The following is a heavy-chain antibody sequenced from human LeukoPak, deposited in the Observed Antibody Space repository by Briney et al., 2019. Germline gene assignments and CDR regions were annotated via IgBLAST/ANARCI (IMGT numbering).Heavy chain of an antibody. V-gene: IGHV4-34*01. Sequence: SETLSLTCAVYGGSFGGYYWSWIRQPPGKGLEWIGEINHSGSTNYNPSLKSRVTISVDTSKNQFSLKLSSVTAADTAVYYCARGVIAAAVYYYYGMDVWGQGTTVTVSS. D-gene: IGHD6-13*01. CDR3: ARGVIAAAVYYYYGMDV. J-gene: IGHJ6*02. CDR2: INHSGST. CDR1: GGSFGGYY.